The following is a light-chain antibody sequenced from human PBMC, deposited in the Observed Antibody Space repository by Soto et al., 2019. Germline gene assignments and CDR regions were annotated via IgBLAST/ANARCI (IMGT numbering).Light chain of an antibody. V-gene: IGKV1-5*01. CDR1: QSISTW. CDR3: QQYNSYRGT. Sequence: DIQMTQSPSTLSASVGDRVTITCRASQSISTWLAWYQQKPGKAPKLLIYDVSSLESGVPSRFSGSGSGTEFTLTISSLQPDDFATYYCQQYNSYRGTFGQGTKVDIK. J-gene: IGKJ1*01. CDR2: DVS.